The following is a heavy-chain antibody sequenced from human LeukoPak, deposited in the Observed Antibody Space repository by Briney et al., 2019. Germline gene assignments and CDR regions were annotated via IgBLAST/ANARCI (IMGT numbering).Heavy chain of an antibody. CDR1: GYTFTAYY. Sequence: ASVTVSCKASGYTFTAYYMHWVRQAPGQGLEWMGWINPNSGGTNYAQKFQGRVTMTRDTSISTAYMELSMLRSDDTAVYYCARDYYDSSGFGAFDIWGQGTMVTVSS. CDR2: INPNSGGT. CDR3: ARDYYDSSGFGAFDI. J-gene: IGHJ3*02. V-gene: IGHV1-2*02. D-gene: IGHD3-22*01.